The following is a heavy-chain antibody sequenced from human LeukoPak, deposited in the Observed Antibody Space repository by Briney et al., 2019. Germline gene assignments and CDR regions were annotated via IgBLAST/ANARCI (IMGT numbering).Heavy chain of an antibody. J-gene: IGHJ4*02. V-gene: IGHV3-48*03. D-gene: IGHD5-12*01. CDR2: ISSSGSTI. CDR1: GFTFSSYE. CDR3: ARQGGYGQDY. Sequence: GGSLRLSCAAYGFTFSSYEMNWVRQAPGKGLEWVSYISSSGSTIYYADSVKGRFTISRDNAKNSLYLQMNSLRAEDTAVYYCARQGGYGQDYWGQGTLVTVSS.